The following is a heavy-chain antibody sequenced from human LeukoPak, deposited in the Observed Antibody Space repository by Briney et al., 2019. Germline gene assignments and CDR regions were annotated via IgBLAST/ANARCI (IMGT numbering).Heavy chain of an antibody. J-gene: IGHJ4*02. Sequence: GESLKISCKGSGYSFPTYWIAWVRQMPGKGLEWKGIIYPGDSDTKYSPSFQGQVTISADKSISTTYLQWSSLKASDTAIYYCARRVRADFDYWGQGTLVTVSS. CDR2: IYPGDSDT. V-gene: IGHV5-51*01. CDR1: GYSFPTYW. CDR3: ARRVRADFDY.